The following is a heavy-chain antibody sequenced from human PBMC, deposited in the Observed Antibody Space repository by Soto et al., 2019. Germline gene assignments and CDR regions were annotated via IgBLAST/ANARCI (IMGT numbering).Heavy chain of an antibody. D-gene: IGHD2-2*01. CDR2: IYYSGST. J-gene: IGHJ5*02. CDR1: GGSISSGGYY. CDR3: AREKSGYCSSTSCPKYNWFDP. V-gene: IGHV4-31*03. Sequence: SETLSLTCTVSGGSISSGGYYWSWIRQHPGKGLEWIGYIYYSGSTYYNPSLKSRVTISVDTSKNQFSLKLSSVTAADTAVYYCAREKSGYCSSTSCPKYNWFDPWGQGTLVTVSS.